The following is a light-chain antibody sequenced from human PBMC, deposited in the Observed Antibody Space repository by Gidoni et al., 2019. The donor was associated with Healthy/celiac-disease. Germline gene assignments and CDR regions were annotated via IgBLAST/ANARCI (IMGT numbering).Light chain of an antibody. Sequence: SYELTQPLSVSVALGQTARITWGGNNIGSKNVHCYQQKPGQAPVLVIYRDSNRPSGIPERFSGSNSGNTATLTISRAQAGDEADYYCQVWDSSTVVFGGGTKLTVL. V-gene: IGLV3-9*01. CDR3: QVWDSSTVV. J-gene: IGLJ2*01. CDR2: RDS. CDR1: NIGSKN.